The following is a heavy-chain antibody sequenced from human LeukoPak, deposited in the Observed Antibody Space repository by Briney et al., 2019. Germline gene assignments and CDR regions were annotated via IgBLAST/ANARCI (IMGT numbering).Heavy chain of an antibody. Sequence: ASAKVSCKASGYTFTSYDINWVRQATGQGLEWRGWMNPNSGNTGYAQKFQGRVTMTRNTSISTAYMELSSLRSEDTAVYYCARGRCRRDGYGVDYWGQGTLVTVSS. D-gene: IGHD5-24*01. CDR2: MNPNSGNT. V-gene: IGHV1-8*01. J-gene: IGHJ4*02. CDR3: ARGRCRRDGYGVDY. CDR1: GYTFTSYD.